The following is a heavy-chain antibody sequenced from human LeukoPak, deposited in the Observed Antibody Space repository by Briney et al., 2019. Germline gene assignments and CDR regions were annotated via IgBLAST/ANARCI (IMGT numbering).Heavy chain of an antibody. CDR1: VGSISNYY. Sequence: DTRSLTCAFSVGSISNYYWSWIRQPPEGGLEWIVYISYSASTNYNPSLKSRATISVDTSKNQFSMKLTSVTAADTAVYYCARGYSSSWYRFDYWGQGTLVTVSS. J-gene: IGHJ4*02. CDR2: ISYSAST. D-gene: IGHD6-13*01. V-gene: IGHV4-59*07. CDR3: ARGYSSSWYRFDY.